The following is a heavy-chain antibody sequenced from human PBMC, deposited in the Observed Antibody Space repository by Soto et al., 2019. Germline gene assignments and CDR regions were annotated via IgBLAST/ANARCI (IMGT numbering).Heavy chain of an antibody. J-gene: IGHJ6*02. Sequence: GGSLRLSCAASGFTVSSNYMSWVRQAPGKGLEWVSVIYSGGSTYYADSVKGRFTISRDNSKNTLYLQMNSLRAEDTAVYYCARVWGAYGSGSYLSYYYGMDVWGQGTTVTVSS. CDR3: ARVWGAYGSGSYLSYYYGMDV. CDR1: GFTVSSNY. D-gene: IGHD3-10*01. V-gene: IGHV3-53*01. CDR2: IYSGGST.